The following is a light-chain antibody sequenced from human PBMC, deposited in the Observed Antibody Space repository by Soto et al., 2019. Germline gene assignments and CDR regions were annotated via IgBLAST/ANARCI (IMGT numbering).Light chain of an antibody. Sequence: QSVLTQPPSASGTPGQRVTISCSGSSSNIGSNYVYGYQQLPGTAPKLLIYRSNQRPSGVPDRLSGSKSGTSASLAISGLRSEDEADYYCAAWDDSLSGLYVFGTGTKVTVL. CDR1: SSNIGSNY. CDR2: RSN. CDR3: AAWDDSLSGLYV. J-gene: IGLJ1*01. V-gene: IGLV1-47*01.